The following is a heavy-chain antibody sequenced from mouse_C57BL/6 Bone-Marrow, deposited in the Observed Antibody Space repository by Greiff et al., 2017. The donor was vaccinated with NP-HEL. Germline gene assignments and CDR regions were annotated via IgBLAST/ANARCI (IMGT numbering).Heavy chain of an antibody. D-gene: IGHD1-1*01. CDR2: IDPSDSYT. CDR3: AREGDYYGSSLWYFDV. J-gene: IGHJ1*03. V-gene: IGHV1-50*01. CDR1: GYTFTSYW. Sequence: QVQLQQPGAELVKPGASVKLSCKASGYTFTSYWMQWVKQRPGQGLEWIGEIDPSDSYTNYNQKFKGKATLTVDTSSSTAYMQLSSLTSEDSAVYYCAREGDYYGSSLWYFDVWGTGTTVTVSS.